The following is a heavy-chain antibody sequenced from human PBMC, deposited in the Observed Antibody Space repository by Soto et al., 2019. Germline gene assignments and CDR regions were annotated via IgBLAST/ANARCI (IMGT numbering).Heavy chain of an antibody. V-gene: IGHV3-30*18. CDR3: AKGGSRSYRHAFDI. Sequence: QVQLLESGGGVVQSGMSLRLSCAASGFIFSSYGMNWVRQAPGKGLERVAVISYGGSNTYNAESGEGRVTISRDNSKNTLDLQINSLRPEDPAVYYCAKGGSRSYRHAFDIWGQGTLVTVSA. CDR2: ISYGGSNT. J-gene: IGHJ3*02. CDR1: GFIFSSYG. D-gene: IGHD3-16*02.